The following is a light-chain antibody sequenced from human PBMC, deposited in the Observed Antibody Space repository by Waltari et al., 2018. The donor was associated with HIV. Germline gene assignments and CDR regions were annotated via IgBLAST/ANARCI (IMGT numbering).Light chain of an antibody. CDR3: SSYSSSNTVV. V-gene: IGLV2-14*03. CDR1: RSDISDYNF. Sequence: QSALTQPASMSGSPGQSITISCAGTRSDISDYNFVSWFQQHPGKAPKLIFHDVSRSVAEVADLFAASKSGNTASLTIAGLQPEDEADYYCSSYSSSNTVVFGGGTKLTVL. CDR2: DVS. J-gene: IGLJ2*01.